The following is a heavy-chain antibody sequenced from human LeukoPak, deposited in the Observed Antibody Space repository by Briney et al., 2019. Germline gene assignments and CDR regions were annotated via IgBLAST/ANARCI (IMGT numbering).Heavy chain of an antibody. V-gene: IGHV3-11*01. D-gene: IGHD3-9*01. CDR1: GFTFSDYC. CDR3: ARDPPSYYDILTGYYSYYYYGMDV. CDR2: ISSSGSTI. J-gene: IGHJ6*02. Sequence: GGSLRLSCAASGFTFSDYCMSWIRQAPGKGLEWVSYISSSGSTIYYADSVKGRFTISRDNAKNSLYLQMNSLRAEDTAVYYCARDPPSYYDILTGYYSYYYYGMDVWGQGTTVTVSS.